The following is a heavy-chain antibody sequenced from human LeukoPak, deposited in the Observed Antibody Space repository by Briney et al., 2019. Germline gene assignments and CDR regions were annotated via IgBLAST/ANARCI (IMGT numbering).Heavy chain of an antibody. CDR2: IWYDGSNK. CDR3: ARDGGSTSLVFDY. V-gene: IGHV3-33*01. CDR1: GFTFSNYG. D-gene: IGHD2-2*01. Sequence: GGSLRLSCAASGFTFSNYGMQWVRQAPGKGLEWVAVIWYDGSNKYYADSVKGRFTISRDNSKNTLFLQMNSLRAEDTAVYYCARDGGSTSLVFDYWGQGTLVTVSS. J-gene: IGHJ4*02.